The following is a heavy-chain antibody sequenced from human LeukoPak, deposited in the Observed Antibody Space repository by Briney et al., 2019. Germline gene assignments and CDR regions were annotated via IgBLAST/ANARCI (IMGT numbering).Heavy chain of an antibody. Sequence: GGSLRLSCAASGFTFSSYGMHWVRQAPGKGLEWVAFIRYDGSNKYYADSVKGRFTISRDNSKNTLYLQMNSLRAEDTAVYYCARGPSSGSYYNDYWGQGTLVTVSS. D-gene: IGHD3-10*01. CDR3: ARGPSSGSYYNDY. CDR2: IRYDGSNK. CDR1: GFTFSSYG. V-gene: IGHV3-30*02. J-gene: IGHJ4*02.